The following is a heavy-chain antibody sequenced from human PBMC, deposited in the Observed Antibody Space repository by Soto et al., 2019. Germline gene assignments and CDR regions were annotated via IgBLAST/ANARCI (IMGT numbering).Heavy chain of an antibody. CDR1: GGSVSSGSYY. CDR3: ASTYCSGGSCHFDY. V-gene: IGHV4-61*01. CDR2: IYYSGST. D-gene: IGHD2-15*01. Sequence: PSETLSLTCTVSGGSVSSGSYYWSWIRQPPGKGLEWSGYIYYSGSTNYNPSLKSRVTISVDTSKNQFSLKLISVTAADTAVYSCASTYCSGGSCHFDYWGQGTLVAVSS. J-gene: IGHJ4*02.